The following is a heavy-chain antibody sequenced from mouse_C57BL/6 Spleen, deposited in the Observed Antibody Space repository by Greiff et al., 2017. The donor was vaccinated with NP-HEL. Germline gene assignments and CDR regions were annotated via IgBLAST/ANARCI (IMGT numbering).Heavy chain of an antibody. J-gene: IGHJ2*01. V-gene: IGHV1-50*01. CDR2: IDPSDSYT. D-gene: IGHD3-2*02. Sequence: QVQLQQPGAELVKPGASVKLSCKASGYTFTSYWMQWVKQRPGQGLEWIGEIDPSDSYTNYNQKFKGKATLTVDTSSSTAYMQLSSLTSEDSAVYYCARHSSGYALDYWGQGTTLTVSP. CDR3: ARHSSGYALDY. CDR1: GYTFTSYW.